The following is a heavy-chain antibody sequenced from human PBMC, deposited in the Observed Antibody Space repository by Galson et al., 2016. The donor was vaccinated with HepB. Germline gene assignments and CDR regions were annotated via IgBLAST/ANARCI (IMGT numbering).Heavy chain of an antibody. CDR2: ISGNGYST. CDR1: GFTFSSYA. Sequence: SLRLSCAASGFTFSSYAMSWIRQAPGKGLEWVSAISGNGYSTYYADSVKGRFAISRDNSKNTLYLQMNSLRAEDTGTYHCAHSIRRERCGDGSCYHFDYWGQGALVTVSS. CDR3: AHSIRRERCGDGSCYHFDY. V-gene: IGHV3-23*01. J-gene: IGHJ4*02. D-gene: IGHD2-15*01.